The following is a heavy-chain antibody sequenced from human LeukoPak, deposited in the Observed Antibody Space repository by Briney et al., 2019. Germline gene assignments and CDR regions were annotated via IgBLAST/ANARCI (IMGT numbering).Heavy chain of an antibody. CDR2: IYHSGTV. CDR1: GGSISSLY. D-gene: IGHD4-11*01. CDR3: AKSRLGTDTSTVHSFAY. Sequence: SETLSLTCTVSGGSISSLYWNWIRKPPGPGMGWIGFIYHSGTVTYNPSLKSRGTMSVDTSKDQVSLKLTSVTAADTAVYYCAKSRLGTDTSTVHSFAYWGQGILVTVSS. V-gene: IGHV4-59*11. J-gene: IGHJ4*02.